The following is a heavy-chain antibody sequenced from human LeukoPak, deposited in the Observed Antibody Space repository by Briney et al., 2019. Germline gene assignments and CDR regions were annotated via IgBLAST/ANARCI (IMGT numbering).Heavy chain of an antibody. V-gene: IGHV4-59*01. CDR2: IYYSGST. Sequence: NPSETLSLTCPVSGGSIISYYGSWIRQPPGKGLEWIGYIYYSGSTNYNPSLKSRVTISVDTSKDQFSLKLSSVTAADTAVYYCARSHSVWTSFDYWGQGTLVTVSS. D-gene: IGHD3/OR15-3a*01. J-gene: IGHJ4*02. CDR3: ARSHSVWTSFDY. CDR1: GGSIISYY.